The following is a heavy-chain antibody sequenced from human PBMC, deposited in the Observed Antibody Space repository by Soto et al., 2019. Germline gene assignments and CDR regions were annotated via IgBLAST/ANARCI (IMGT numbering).Heavy chain of an antibody. CDR3: ASLVGHSWLDY. J-gene: IGHJ4*02. CDR1: GDSVSNIDAV. CDR2: TYYRSRWHN. Sequence: SQTLSLTCAISGDSVSNIDAVWNWIRQSPSRGLEWLGRTYYRSRWHNEYALSVKSRMTINPDTSRNQFSLQLSSVTPEDTAVYYCASLVGHSWLDYWGQGTLVTVSS. D-gene: IGHD6-13*01. V-gene: IGHV6-1*01.